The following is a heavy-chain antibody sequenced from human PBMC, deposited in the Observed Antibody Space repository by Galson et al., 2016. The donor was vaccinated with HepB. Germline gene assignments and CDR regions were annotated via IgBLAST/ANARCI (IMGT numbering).Heavy chain of an antibody. J-gene: IGHJ4*02. CDR1: GESFSAYP. V-gene: IGHV4-34*01. Sequence: SETLSLTCGVSGESFSAYPWSWIRQAPGKGLEWIGEISQSGRTYLNPSLKSRVTISLDTSKNHFSLNLASVAAADTAVYYCARAVHGSQRTYWSQGTLVTVSS. D-gene: IGHD3-10*01. CDR2: ISQSGRT. CDR3: ARAVHGSQRTY.